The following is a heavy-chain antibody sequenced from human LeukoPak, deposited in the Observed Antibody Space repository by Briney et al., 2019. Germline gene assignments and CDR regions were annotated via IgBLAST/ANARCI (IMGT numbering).Heavy chain of an antibody. J-gene: IGHJ4*02. CDR2: FIPAFGAP. CDR3: ARPSYGGYDYGHYFAY. V-gene: IGHV1-69*01. CDR1: GGTFSSYP. Sequence: SVKVSCKASGGTFSSYPISWVRQAPGQGLEWMGGFIPAFGAPNYALKFQGRVTITADEFTSTVYMELSSLRFEDTAVYYCARPSYGGYDYGHYFAYWGQGTLVTVSS. D-gene: IGHD5-12*01.